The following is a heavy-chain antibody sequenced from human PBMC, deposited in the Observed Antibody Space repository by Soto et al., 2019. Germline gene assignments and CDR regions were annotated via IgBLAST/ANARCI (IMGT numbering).Heavy chain of an antibody. CDR2: IWYDGSNK. D-gene: IGHD1-1*01. CDR3: AREPSWNDGGYFDY. CDR1: GFTFSSYG. Sequence: GGSLRLSCAASGFTFSSYGMHWVRQAPGKGLEWVAVIWYDGSNKYYADSVKGRFTISRDNSKNTLYLQMNSLRAEDTAVYYCAREPSWNDGGYFDYWGQGTLVTVSS. V-gene: IGHV3-33*01. J-gene: IGHJ4*02.